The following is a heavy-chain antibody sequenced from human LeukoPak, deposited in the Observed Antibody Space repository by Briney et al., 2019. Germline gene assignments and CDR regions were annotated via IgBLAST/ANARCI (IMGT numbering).Heavy chain of an antibody. Sequence: PGGSLRLSCAASGFTFSDYYMSWIRQAPGKGLEWVANIKQDGSEKYYVDPVEGRFTISRDNAKNSLYLQMNSLRAEDTAVYYCARRYYDFWSGYYKGSYYYYYMDVWGKGTTVTVSS. CDR2: IKQDGSEK. J-gene: IGHJ6*03. CDR1: GFTFSDYY. D-gene: IGHD3-3*01. V-gene: IGHV3-7*01. CDR3: ARRYYDFWSGYYKGSYYYYYMDV.